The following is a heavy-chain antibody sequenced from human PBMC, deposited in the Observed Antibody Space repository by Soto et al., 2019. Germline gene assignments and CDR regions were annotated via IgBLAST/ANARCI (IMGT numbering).Heavy chain of an antibody. D-gene: IGHD3-16*01. J-gene: IGHJ4*02. Sequence: GGSLRLSCAASGFTFSRYWMSWVRQAPGKGLEWVANIKEDGSEKNDVDSVKGRFTISRDNAKNSLYLQMNSLRVEDTAVYYCAKGGHFDYCGQGTLVTVSS. CDR1: GFTFSRYW. CDR3: AKGGHFDY. V-gene: IGHV3-7*03. CDR2: IKEDGSEK.